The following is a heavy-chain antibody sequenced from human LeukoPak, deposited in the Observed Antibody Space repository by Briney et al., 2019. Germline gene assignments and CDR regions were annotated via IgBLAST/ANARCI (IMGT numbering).Heavy chain of an antibody. V-gene: IGHV1-18*01. CDR2: ISAYNGNT. Sequence: GASVKVSCKASGYTFTSYGISWVRQAPGQGLEWMGWISAYNGNTNYAQKLQGRVTMTTDTSTSTAYMELRSLRSDDTAVCYCARDRERYCSSTSCYTFDYWGQGTLITVSS. J-gene: IGHJ4*02. D-gene: IGHD2-2*02. CDR1: GYTFTSYG. CDR3: ARDRERYCSSTSCYTFDY.